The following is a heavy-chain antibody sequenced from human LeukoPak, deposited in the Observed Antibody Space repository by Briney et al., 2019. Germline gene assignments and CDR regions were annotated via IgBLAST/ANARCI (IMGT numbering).Heavy chain of an antibody. J-gene: IGHJ5*02. CDR2: IYYSGST. D-gene: IGHD3-22*01. CDR3: ARRGGGYGLAGFDP. CDR1: GGSISSYY. V-gene: IGHV4-59*01. Sequence: SETLSLTCTVSGGSISSYYWSWIRQPPGKGLEWIGYIYYSGSTNYNPSLKSRVTISVDTSKNQFSLKLSSVTAADTAVYYCARRGGGYGLAGFDPWGQGTLVTVSS.